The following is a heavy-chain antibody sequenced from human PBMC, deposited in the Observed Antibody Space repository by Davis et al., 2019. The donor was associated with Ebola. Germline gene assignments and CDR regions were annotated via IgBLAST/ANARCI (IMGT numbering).Heavy chain of an antibody. CDR3: ARDRDVLLRQTDY. D-gene: IGHD2-15*01. CDR2: IIPGLPKP. CDR1: GVTFSSYP. V-gene: IGHV1-69*04. J-gene: IGHJ4*02. Sequence: AASVKVSCKASGVTFSSYPISWVRQAPGQRLEWMGRIIPGLPKPSYAQKFQGRVTITADKSTSTAYMELSSLRSEDTAVYYCARDRDVLLRQTDYWGQGTLVTVSS.